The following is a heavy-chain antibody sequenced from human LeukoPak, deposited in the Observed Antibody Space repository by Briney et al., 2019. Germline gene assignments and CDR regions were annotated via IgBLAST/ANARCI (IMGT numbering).Heavy chain of an antibody. D-gene: IGHD6-13*01. J-gene: IGHJ4*02. CDR2: IYPGDSDT. CDR3: ASSPGLAAAGTFYFDY. V-gene: IGHV5-51*01. Sequence: GESLQISCQGSGYSFTSYWIGWVRPMPGKGLEWMGIIYPGDSDTRYSPSFQGQVTISADKSISTAYLQWSSLKASDTAMYYCASSPGLAAAGTFYFDYWGQGTLVTVSS. CDR1: GYSFTSYW.